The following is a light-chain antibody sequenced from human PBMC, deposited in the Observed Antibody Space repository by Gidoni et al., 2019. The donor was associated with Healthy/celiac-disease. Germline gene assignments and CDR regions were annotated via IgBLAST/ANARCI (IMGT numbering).Light chain of an antibody. J-gene: IGLJ2*01. CDR2: EVS. CDR1: SSDVGGYNY. V-gene: IGLV2-8*01. Sequence: QSALPQPPSASGSPGQPVTISCTGTSSDVGGYNYVSWYQQHPGKAPKLMIYEVSKRPSGVPDRFSGSKSGNTASLTVSGLQAEEEADDYCSSYAGSNNVVFGGGTKLTVL. CDR3: SSYAGSNNVV.